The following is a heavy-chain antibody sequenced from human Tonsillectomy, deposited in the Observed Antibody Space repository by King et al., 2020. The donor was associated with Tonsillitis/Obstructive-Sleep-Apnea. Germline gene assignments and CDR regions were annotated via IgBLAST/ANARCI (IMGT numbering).Heavy chain of an antibody. V-gene: IGHV5-51*03. J-gene: IGHJ6*02. Sequence: VQLVESGAEVKKPGESLKISCKGSGYSFTGDCIAWVRQMPGKGLEWMGIIYPGDSDTRYSPPFQGQVTISADKSISTAYLQWSSLKASDTAMYYCARTVDYYYDIDVWGQGTTVTVSS. CDR1: GYSFTGDC. CDR3: ARTVDYYYDIDV. CDR2: IYPGDSDT. D-gene: IGHD2-21*01.